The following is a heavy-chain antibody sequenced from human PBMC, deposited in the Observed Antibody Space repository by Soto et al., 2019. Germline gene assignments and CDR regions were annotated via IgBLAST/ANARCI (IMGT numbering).Heavy chain of an antibody. CDR3: ARELSRSSTNWFDP. V-gene: IGHV4-34*01. Sequence: PSETLSLTCAVYGGSFSGYYWSWIRQPPGKGLEWIGEINHSGSTNYNPSLKSRVTISVDTSKNQFSLKLSSVTAADTAVYYCARELSRSSTNWFDPWGQGTLVTVSS. J-gene: IGHJ5*02. CDR2: INHSGST. D-gene: IGHD6-13*01. CDR1: GGSFSGYY.